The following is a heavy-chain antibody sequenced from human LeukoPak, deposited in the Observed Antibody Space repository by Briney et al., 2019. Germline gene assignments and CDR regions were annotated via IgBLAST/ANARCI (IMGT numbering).Heavy chain of an antibody. CDR3: ARFNSGWLDP. D-gene: IGHD4-23*01. Sequence: GGSLRLSCAASGFPFKSYAMSWVRQAPGKGLEWISYISSGVTTEYYADSVKGRFTISRDDARDSLYLQMESLRAEDTAVYYCARFNSGWLDPWGQGALVTVSS. V-gene: IGHV3-48*01. CDR1: GFPFKSYA. CDR2: ISSGVTTE. J-gene: IGHJ5*02.